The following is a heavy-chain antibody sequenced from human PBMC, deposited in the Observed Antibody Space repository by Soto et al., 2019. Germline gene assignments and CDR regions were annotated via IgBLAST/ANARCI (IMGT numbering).Heavy chain of an antibody. V-gene: IGHV5-51*01. Sequence: PGESLKISCKASGYIFTNYWIGWVRQMPGKGLEWMGIIYPDDSDTRYSPSFQGQVTISADRSISTAYLQWSTLKAADTAMYYCARSRRGAYSSGWYSPSGYYNYGIDVWGQGTKVTVSS. D-gene: IGHD6-19*01. J-gene: IGHJ6*01. CDR3: ARSRRGAYSSGWYSPSGYYNYGIDV. CDR2: IYPDDSDT. CDR1: GYIFTNYW.